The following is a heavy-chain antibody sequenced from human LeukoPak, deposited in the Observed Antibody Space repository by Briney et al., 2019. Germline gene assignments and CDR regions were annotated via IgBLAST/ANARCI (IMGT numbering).Heavy chain of an antibody. V-gene: IGHV3-30*18. CDR3: TKYRGTSDYYDAFDI. CDR2: ISYDGSNK. J-gene: IGHJ3*02. CDR1: GFTFSSYG. D-gene: IGHD3-10*01. Sequence: GGSLRLSCAASGFTFSSYGMHWVRQAPGKGLEWVAVISYDGSNKYYADSVKGRFTISRDNSKNTLYLQMNSLRAEDTAVYYCTKYRGTSDYYDAFDIWGQGTMVTVSS.